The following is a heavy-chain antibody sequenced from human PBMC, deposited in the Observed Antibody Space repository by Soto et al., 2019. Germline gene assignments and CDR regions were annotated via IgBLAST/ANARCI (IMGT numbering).Heavy chain of an antibody. CDR2: ISPYNGKT. CDR1: GYTFRNYA. CDR3: ARVWSCGKRGPSDYCNYGMDV. V-gene: IGHV1-18*01. D-gene: IGHD1-26*01. Sequence: ASVKVSCKASGYTFRNYAISWLRQVPGQGLEWMAWISPYNGKTFYAQKVQDRVTMTTDKSTSTAYMELSSLTSEDTAVYYCARVWSCGKRGPSDYCNYGMDVWGQGTTVTVSS. J-gene: IGHJ6*02.